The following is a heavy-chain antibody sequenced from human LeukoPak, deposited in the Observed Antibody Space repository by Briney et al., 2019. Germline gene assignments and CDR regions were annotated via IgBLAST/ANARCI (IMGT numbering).Heavy chain of an antibody. J-gene: IGHJ3*02. D-gene: IGHD2-2*01. CDR2: IYYSGST. CDR1: GGSISSYY. Sequence: SETLSLTCTVSGGSISSYYWSWIRQPAGKGLEWIGYIYYSGSTNYNPSLKSRVTISVDTSKNQFSLKLSSVTAADTAVYYCARARRVVPAAIRAHGGFDIWGQGTMVTVSS. CDR3: ARARRVVPAAIRAHGGFDI. V-gene: IGHV4-59*01.